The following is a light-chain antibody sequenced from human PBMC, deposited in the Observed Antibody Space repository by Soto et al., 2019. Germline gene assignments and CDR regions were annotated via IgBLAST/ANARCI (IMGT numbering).Light chain of an antibody. J-gene: IGKJ5*01. V-gene: IGKV3D-15*01. CDR3: QQYNNWPAIT. Sequence: EIVMTQSRTTLSVSPGERATLSCRASQSVRSNLAWYQQKPGRAPRLLIYGASTRATGIPATFSGSGSGTQFTLTISSLQSEDFAVYYCQQYNNWPAITFGQRTLLE. CDR2: GAS. CDR1: QSVRSN.